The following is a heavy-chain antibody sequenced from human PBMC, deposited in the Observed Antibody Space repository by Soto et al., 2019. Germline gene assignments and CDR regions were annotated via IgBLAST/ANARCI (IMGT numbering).Heavy chain of an antibody. Sequence: QVQLLQSGAEVKKPGSSVKVSCKVSGGAFTNYSLNWVRHAPGQGLEWLGGIIPLHNTSNYSLKLLGRGSVTADISSNTVYMHLSGRTSDDTATYYWAIGSNWNPLYYRGMDVWGQGTTVTVS. CDR1: GGAFTNYS. J-gene: IGHJ6*02. V-gene: IGHV1-69*06. D-gene: IGHD1-20*01. CDR2: IIPLHNTS. CDR3: AIGSNWNPLYYRGMDV.